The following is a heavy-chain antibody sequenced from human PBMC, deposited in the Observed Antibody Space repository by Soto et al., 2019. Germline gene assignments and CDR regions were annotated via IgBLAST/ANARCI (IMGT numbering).Heavy chain of an antibody. D-gene: IGHD6-25*01. CDR1: GFTFSSYG. Sequence: QVQLVESGGGVVQPGRSLRLSCAASGFTFSSYGMHWVRQAPGKGLEWVAVISYDGSNKYYADSVKGRFTISRDNSKNTLYLQMNSMRAEDTAVYYCAKGRAAYYFDYWGRGTLVTVSS. CDR2: ISYDGSNK. V-gene: IGHV3-30*18. J-gene: IGHJ4*02. CDR3: AKGRAAYYFDY.